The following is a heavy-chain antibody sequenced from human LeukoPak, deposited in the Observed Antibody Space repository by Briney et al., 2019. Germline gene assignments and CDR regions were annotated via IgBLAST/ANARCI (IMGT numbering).Heavy chain of an antibody. CDR2: IYYSGST. CDR3: ARGARFLQWLYYY. V-gene: IGHV4-59*01. J-gene: IGHJ4*02. D-gene: IGHD3-3*01. CDR1: GGSISSYY. Sequence: SETLSLTCTVSGGSISSYYWSWIRQPPGKGLEWIGYIYYSGSTNYNPSLKSRVTISVDTSKNQFSLKLSSVTAADTAVYYCARGARFLQWLYYYWGQGTLVTVCS.